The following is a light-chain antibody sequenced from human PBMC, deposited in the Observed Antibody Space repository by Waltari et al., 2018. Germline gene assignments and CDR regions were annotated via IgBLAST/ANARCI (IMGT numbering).Light chain of an antibody. CDR3: QQYNKWPPLT. Sequence: EVLMTQSPATLSVSPGERVTLSCRASQNIHDNLAWYQQKPGQAPRLLIYGASTRATAIPARLRGSWTGTEFTLTISSMQSEDLAIYYCQQYNKWPPLTFGGGTKVEIK. CDR1: QNIHDN. V-gene: IGKV3-15*01. CDR2: GAS. J-gene: IGKJ4*01.